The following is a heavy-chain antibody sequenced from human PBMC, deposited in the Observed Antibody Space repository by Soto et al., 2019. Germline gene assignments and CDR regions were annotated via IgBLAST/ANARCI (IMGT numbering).Heavy chain of an antibody. CDR2: TRNKANSYTT. J-gene: IGHJ4*02. D-gene: IGHD6-19*01. Sequence: GGSLRLSCAASGFTFSDHYMDWVRQAPGKGLEWVGRTRNKANSYTTEYAASVKGRFTISRDDSKNSLYLQMNSLKTEDTAVYYCARQHPLDSSAWYNWGQGTLVTVSS. V-gene: IGHV3-72*01. CDR1: GFTFSDHY. CDR3: ARQHPLDSSAWYN.